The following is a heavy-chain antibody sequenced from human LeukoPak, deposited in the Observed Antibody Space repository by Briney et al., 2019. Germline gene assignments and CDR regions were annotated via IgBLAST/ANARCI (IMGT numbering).Heavy chain of an antibody. CDR3: ARAAAAGPYYFDY. D-gene: IGHD6-13*01. CDR1: GFSFSSYA. V-gene: IGHV3-30*03. Sequence: GRSLRLSCAASGFSFSSYAMHWVRQAPGKGLEWVAVISYDGSNEYYADSVKGRFTISRDNSKNTLYLQMNSLRAEDTAVYYCARAAAAGPYYFDYWAREPWSPSPQ. J-gene: IGHJ4*02. CDR2: ISYDGSNE.